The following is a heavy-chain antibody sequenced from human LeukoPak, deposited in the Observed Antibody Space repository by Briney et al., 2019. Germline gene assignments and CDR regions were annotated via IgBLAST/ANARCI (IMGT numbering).Heavy chain of an antibody. CDR1: GYTLTNYW. D-gene: IGHD3-3*01. Sequence: GESLKISCKGSGYTLTNYWIGWVRQMPGKGLEWMGIIQPGDSNTGYSPSFQGQVTISADKSISTAYLQWSSLKASDTAIYYCARQNDFRLDYWGQGTLVTVSS. J-gene: IGHJ4*02. CDR3: ARQNDFRLDY. CDR2: IQPGDSNT. V-gene: IGHV5-51*01.